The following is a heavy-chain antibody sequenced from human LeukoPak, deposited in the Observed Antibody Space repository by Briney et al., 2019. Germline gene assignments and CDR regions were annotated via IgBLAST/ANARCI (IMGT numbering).Heavy chain of an antibody. CDR3: VRVVGELFRRWFDP. V-gene: IGHV4-34*01. CDR1: GGSFSGYY. J-gene: IGHJ5*02. D-gene: IGHD3-10*01. Sequence: PSETLSLTCAVYGGSFSGYYWSWIRQPPGKGLEWIGEINHSGSTNYNPPLKSRVTISVDTSKNQFSLKLSSVTAADTAVYYCVRVVGELFRRWFDPWGQGTLVTVSS. CDR2: INHSGST.